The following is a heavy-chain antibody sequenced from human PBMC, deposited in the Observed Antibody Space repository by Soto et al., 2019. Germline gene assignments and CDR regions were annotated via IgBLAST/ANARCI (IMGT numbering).Heavy chain of an antibody. J-gene: IGHJ4*02. V-gene: IGHV1-69*13. D-gene: IGHD2-21*02. CDR3: ASKSSCGGDCYSFDY. Sequence: SVKVSCKASGCTFSSYAISWVRQAPGQGLEWMGGIIPIFGTANYAQKFQGRVTITADESTSTAYMELSSLRSEDTAVYYCASKSSCGGDCYSFDYWGQGTLVTVSS. CDR2: IIPIFGTA. CDR1: GCTFSSYA.